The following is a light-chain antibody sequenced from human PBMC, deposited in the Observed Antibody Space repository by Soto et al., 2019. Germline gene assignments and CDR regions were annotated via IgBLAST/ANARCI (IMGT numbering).Light chain of an antibody. CDR1: QSLLHSNGYNY. CDR2: LRS. Sequence: DIVMTQSPLSLPVTPGEPAAISCRSSQSLLHSNGYNYLGWYLQKPGQSPQLLISLRSNRGSGVLARVTCNGSCTAFTRNISRADAADVEVYYSIQALQTPWTLRQATKVDIK. V-gene: IGKV2-28*01. J-gene: IGKJ1*01. CDR3: IQALQTPWT.